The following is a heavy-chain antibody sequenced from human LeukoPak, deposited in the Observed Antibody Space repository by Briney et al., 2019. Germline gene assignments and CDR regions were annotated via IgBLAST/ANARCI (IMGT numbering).Heavy chain of an antibody. J-gene: IGHJ4*02. CDR3: ARASIAAAGKFDY. CDR1: GFTFSSYG. CDR2: IWYDGSNK. Sequence: PGGSLRLSCAASGFTFSSYGMRWVRQAPGKGLEWVAVIWYDGSNKYYADSVKGRFTISRDNSKNTLYLQMNSLRAEDTAVYYCARASIAAAGKFDYWGQGTLVTVSS. D-gene: IGHD6-13*01. V-gene: IGHV3-33*01.